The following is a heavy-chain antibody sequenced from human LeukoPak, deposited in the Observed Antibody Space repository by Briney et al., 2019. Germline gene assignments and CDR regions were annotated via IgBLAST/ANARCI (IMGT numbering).Heavy chain of an antibody. Sequence: GGSLRLSCAASGFTFSSYWMSWVRQAPGKGLEWVANIKQDGSEKYYVDSVKGRFTISRDNAKNSLYLQMNSLRAEDTAVYYCARWEGYCSGGSCYSPGALDYWGQGTLVTVSS. CDR2: IKQDGSEK. CDR1: GFTFSSYW. CDR3: ARWEGYCSGGSCYSPGALDY. V-gene: IGHV3-7*01. D-gene: IGHD2-15*01. J-gene: IGHJ4*02.